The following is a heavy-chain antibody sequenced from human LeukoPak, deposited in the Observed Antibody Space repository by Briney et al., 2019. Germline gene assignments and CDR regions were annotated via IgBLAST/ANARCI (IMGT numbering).Heavy chain of an antibody. V-gene: IGHV3-33*01. CDR3: AREVYSYGPFDY. J-gene: IGHJ4*02. CDR1: GFTFSTYG. CDR2: IWYDGSNN. D-gene: IGHD5-18*01. Sequence: PGRSLRLSCVASGFTFSTYGIHWVRQALGKGLEWVAFIWYDGSNNYHADSVKGRFTISRDNSKNTLYLQMNSLRAEDTAVYYCAREVYSYGPFDYWGQGTLVTVSS.